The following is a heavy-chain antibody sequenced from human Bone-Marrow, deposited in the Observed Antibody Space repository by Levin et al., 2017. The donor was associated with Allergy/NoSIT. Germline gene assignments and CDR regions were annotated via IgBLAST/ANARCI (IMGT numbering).Heavy chain of an antibody. CDR3: ARDRGAGRQYYFDY. D-gene: IGHD4-11*01. CDR2: IWYDGSNK. V-gene: IGHV3-33*01. J-gene: IGHJ4*02. CDR1: GFTFSSYG. Sequence: GESLKISCAASGFTFSSYGMHWVRQAPGKGLEWVAVIWYDGSNKYYADSVKGRFTISRDNSKNTLYLQMNSLRAEDTAVYYCARDRGAGRQYYFDYWGQGTLVTVSS.